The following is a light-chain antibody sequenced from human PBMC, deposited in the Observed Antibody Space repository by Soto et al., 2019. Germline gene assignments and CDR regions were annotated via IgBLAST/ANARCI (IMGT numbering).Light chain of an antibody. CDR2: LCS. J-gene: IGKJ1*01. CDR1: QSRLHSNGNTF. Sequence: EIVMTQSPLSLTVTPGEPASISCKSTQSRLHSNGNTFLDWYMQKPGQSPQLLIYLCSRRAPGGPDRVSGSGSGTDFTLRISTVEADDAGIYYCMQALQTPRTFGQGTKLEI. V-gene: IGKV2-28*01. CDR3: MQALQTPRT.